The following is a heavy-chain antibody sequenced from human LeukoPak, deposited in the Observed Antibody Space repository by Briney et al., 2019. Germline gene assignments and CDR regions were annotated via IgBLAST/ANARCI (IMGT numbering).Heavy chain of an antibody. Sequence: SQTLSLTCTVSGGSISSGGYYWSWIRQHPGKGLEWIGYIYYSGSTYYSPSLKSRVTISVDTSKNQFSLKLSSVTGADTAVYYCARELPVGSSWYFDYWGQGTLVTVSS. J-gene: IGHJ4*02. D-gene: IGHD6-13*01. CDR2: IYYSGST. CDR3: ARELPVGSSWYFDY. V-gene: IGHV4-31*03. CDR1: GGSISSGGYY.